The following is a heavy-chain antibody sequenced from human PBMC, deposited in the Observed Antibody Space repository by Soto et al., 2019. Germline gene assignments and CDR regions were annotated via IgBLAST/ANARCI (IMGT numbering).Heavy chain of an antibody. CDR3: ARSSFDWFAFXI. J-gene: IGHJ3*02. CDR1: GFTLGRFG. D-gene: IGHD3-9*01. CDR2: IWYDGSNT. V-gene: IGHV3-33*01. Sequence: QVQLVESGGGVVQPGRSLRLSCASSGFTLGRFGMHWVRQAPGKGLEWVAVIWYDGSNTYYADSVKGRFTVSRDNPKNTLYLQMNSLRAEDTAVYYCARSSFDWFAFXIWXXGXXVTVSA.